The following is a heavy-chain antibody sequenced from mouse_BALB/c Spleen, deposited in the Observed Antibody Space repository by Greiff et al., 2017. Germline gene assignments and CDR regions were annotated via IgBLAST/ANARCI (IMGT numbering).Heavy chain of an antibody. D-gene: IGHD2-1*01. CDR2: ISYDGSN. CDR3: ARAGNYIYAMDY. J-gene: IGHJ4*01. V-gene: IGHV3-6*02. Sequence: EVKLVESGPGLVKPSQSLSLTCSVTGYSITSGYYWNWIRQFPGNKLEWMGYISYDGSNNYNPSLKNRISITRDTSKNQLFLKLNSVTTEDTATYYCARAGNYIYAMDYWGQGTSVTVSS. CDR1: GYSITSGYY.